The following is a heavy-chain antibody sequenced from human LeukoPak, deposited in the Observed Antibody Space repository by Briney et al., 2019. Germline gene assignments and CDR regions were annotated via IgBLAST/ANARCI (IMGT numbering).Heavy chain of an antibody. Sequence: PGESLKISCKGSGYRFTTYWISWVRQMPGKGLEWMGRIDPSDSYTNYSPSFQGHVTISVDKSISTAYLQWSSLKASDTAMYYCARQGGFYDNRGYNDAFDIWGQGTVVTVSS. D-gene: IGHD3-22*01. J-gene: IGHJ3*02. CDR2: IDPSDSYT. CDR3: ARQGGFYDNRGYNDAFDI. CDR1: GYRFTTYW. V-gene: IGHV5-10-1*01.